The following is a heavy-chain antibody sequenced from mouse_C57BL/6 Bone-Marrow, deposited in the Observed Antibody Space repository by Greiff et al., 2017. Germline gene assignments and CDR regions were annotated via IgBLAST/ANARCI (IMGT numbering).Heavy chain of an antibody. CDR3: AREGGSSHY. CDR2: IYPGDGDT. CDR1: GYAFSSYW. J-gene: IGHJ2*01. V-gene: IGHV1-80*01. Sequence: QVQLQQSGAELVKPGASVKISCKASGYAFSSYWMHWVKQRPGQGLEWIGQIYPGDGDTNYNGKFKGKATLTADKSSSTAYMQLSSLTSEDSAVDFCAREGGSSHYWGQGTTLTVSS. D-gene: IGHD1-1*01.